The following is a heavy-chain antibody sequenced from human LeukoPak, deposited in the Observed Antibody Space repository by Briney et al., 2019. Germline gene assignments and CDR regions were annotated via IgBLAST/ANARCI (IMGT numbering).Heavy chain of an antibody. D-gene: IGHD3-22*01. CDR3: STVDGSTGPPFDY. CDR1: GFTFSHAW. V-gene: IGHV3-15*01. Sequence: GGSLRLSCAGYGFTFSHAWMNGVRQAPGKGREGVGRLKSTADGETTDYAAPVKGRFTISRDDSKSTLYLQMNSLKTEDTAVYYCSTVDGSTGPPFDYWGQGTLVTVSS. J-gene: IGHJ4*02. CDR2: LKSTADGETT.